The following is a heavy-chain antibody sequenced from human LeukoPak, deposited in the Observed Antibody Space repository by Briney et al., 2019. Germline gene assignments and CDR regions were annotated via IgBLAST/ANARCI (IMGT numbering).Heavy chain of an antibody. J-gene: IGHJ4*02. CDR2: ISSSSSYI. Sequence: PGRSLRLSCAASGFTFSSYSMNWVRQAPGKGLEWVSSISSSSSYIYYADSVKGRFTISRDNAKNSLYLQMNSLRAEDTAVYYCARAPSRYCSGGSCYGNAWGQGTLVTVSS. V-gene: IGHV3-21*01. CDR1: GFTFSSYS. CDR3: ARAPSRYCSGGSCYGNA. D-gene: IGHD2-15*01.